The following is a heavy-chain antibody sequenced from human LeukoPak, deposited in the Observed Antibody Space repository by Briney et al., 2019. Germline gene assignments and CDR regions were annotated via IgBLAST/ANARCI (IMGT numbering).Heavy chain of an antibody. CDR3: ARVQYDSSGYSFDY. Sequence: GGSLRLSCAASGFTFSTYSFNWVRQAPGKGLEWVSSISDGSTYIFYAHSLKGRFTISRDDAKSSLYLQMNSLRAEDTAVYYCARVQYDSSGYSFDYWGQGTLVTVSS. CDR1: GFTFSTYS. CDR2: ISDGSTYI. J-gene: IGHJ4*02. D-gene: IGHD3-22*01. V-gene: IGHV3-21*01.